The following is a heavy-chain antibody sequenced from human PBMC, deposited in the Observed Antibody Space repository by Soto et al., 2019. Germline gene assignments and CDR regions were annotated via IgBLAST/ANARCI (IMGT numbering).Heavy chain of an antibody. CDR1: GFTFSSYG. CDR3: ARGDYDDIYYYYYGMDV. Sequence: PGGSLRLSCAASGFTFSSYGMHWVRQAPGKGLEWVAVIWYDGSNKYYADSVKGRFTISRDNSKNTLYLQMNSLRAEDTAVYYCARGDYDDIYYYYYGMDVWGQGTTVTVSS. CDR2: IWYDGSNK. D-gene: IGHD3-22*01. J-gene: IGHJ6*02. V-gene: IGHV3-33*01.